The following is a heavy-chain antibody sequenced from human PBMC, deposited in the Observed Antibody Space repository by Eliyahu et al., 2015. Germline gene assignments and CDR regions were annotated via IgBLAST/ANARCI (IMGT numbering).Heavy chain of an antibody. V-gene: IGHV3-7*01. CDR3: ATLHTSGWYGFDY. CDR1: GFTFXSYW. J-gene: IGHJ4*02. Sequence: EVQLVESGGGLVQPGGSLRLSCAASGFTFXSYWMTWVRQAPGKGLEWVANINQDGTIKYYADSVKGRFTISRDNAKNSLYLQMNSLRAEDTAVYYCATLHTSGWYGFDYWGQGTLVTVSS. CDR2: INQDGTIK. D-gene: IGHD6-19*01.